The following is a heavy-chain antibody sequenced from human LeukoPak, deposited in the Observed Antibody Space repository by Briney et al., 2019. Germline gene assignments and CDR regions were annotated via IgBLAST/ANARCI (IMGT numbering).Heavy chain of an antibody. D-gene: IGHD2-2*01. CDR1: GGSISSYY. V-gene: IGHV4-59*08. CDR2: IYYSGST. Sequence: SETLSLTCTVSGGSISSYYWSWIRQPPGKGLEWIGYIYYSGSTSYNPSLKSRVTISVDTSRNQFSLKLSSVTAADTAVYYCARHARGGYCSSTSCYEWFDPWGQGTLVTVSS. CDR3: ARHARGGYCSSTSCYEWFDP. J-gene: IGHJ5*02.